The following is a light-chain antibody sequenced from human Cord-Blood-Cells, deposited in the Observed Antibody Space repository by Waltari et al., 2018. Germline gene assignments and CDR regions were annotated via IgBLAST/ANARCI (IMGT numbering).Light chain of an antibody. J-gene: IGKJ1*01. V-gene: IGKV3-20*01. CDR3: QQYGSSPPRT. CDR1: QSVSSSY. CDR2: GAS. Sequence: EIVLTQSPGTLSLSPGERATLSCSASQSVSSSYLAWYQQKPGQAPRLLIYGASSRATGIPDRFSGSRSGTDFTLTISRLEPEDFAVYYCQQYGSSPPRTFGQGTKVEIK.